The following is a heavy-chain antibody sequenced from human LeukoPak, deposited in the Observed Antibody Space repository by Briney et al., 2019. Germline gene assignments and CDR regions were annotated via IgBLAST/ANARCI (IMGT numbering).Heavy chain of an antibody. J-gene: IGHJ4*02. CDR2: IKEDGSEE. Sequence: PGGSLRLSCAASGFTFSNYWMTWIRQAPGKGLEWVANIKEDGSEEYYVDSVKGRFTISRDSAKNSLYLQMDSLRAEDTAVYYCARDNGDYWGQGTLVTVSS. CDR3: ARDNGDY. V-gene: IGHV3-7*01. CDR1: GFTFSNYW.